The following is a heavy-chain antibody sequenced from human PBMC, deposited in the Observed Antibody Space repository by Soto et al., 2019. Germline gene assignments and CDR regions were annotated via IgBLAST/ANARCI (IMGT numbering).Heavy chain of an antibody. J-gene: IGHJ5*01. V-gene: IGHV1-69*13. CDR2: IIPLFGTT. CDR1: GGTFNNSG. D-gene: IGHD1-26*01. CDR3: ARASGRSWYNWFDS. Sequence: SVKVSCKSSGGTFNNSGISWVRQAPGQGIEWMGGIIPLFGTTNYAQRFKGRVTVTADESTNTVYMELSSLTFEDTAIYYCARASGRSWYNWFDSWGQGTPVPVSS.